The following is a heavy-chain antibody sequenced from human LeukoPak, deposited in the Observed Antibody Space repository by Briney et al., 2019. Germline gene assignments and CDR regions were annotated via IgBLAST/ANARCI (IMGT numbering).Heavy chain of an antibody. J-gene: IGHJ4*02. D-gene: IGHD3-10*01. CDR2: IKSKGDRETT. CDR3: ATDLGLTMIRGVIVH. V-gene: IGHV3-15*01. Sequence: PGGSLRLSCAASGFTFTNAWMTWVRQAPGKGLEWVGRIKSKGDRETTDYAAPVKGRFFMSRDDSKATVFLRMYSLNADDTAVYYCATDLGLTMIRGVIVHWGLGALVTVSS. CDR1: GFTFTNAW.